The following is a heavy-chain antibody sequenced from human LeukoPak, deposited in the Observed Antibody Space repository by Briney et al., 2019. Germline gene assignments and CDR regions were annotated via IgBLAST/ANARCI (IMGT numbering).Heavy chain of an antibody. V-gene: IGHV3-74*01. CDR3: AVPRIGNYYGMDV. CDR2: INNDGSGA. Sequence: PGGSLRLSCAGSGFTFSSNWMHWVRQAPGKGLVWVSRINNDGSGAIYADSVKGRFTISRDNAKNTLYLQMNSLRAEDTAVYYCAVPRIGNYYGMDVWGRGTTVTVSS. CDR1: GFTFSSNW. D-gene: IGHD3-10*01. J-gene: IGHJ6*02.